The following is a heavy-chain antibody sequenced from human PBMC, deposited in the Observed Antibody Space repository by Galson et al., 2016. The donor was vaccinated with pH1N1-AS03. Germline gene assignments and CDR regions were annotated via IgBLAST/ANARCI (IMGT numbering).Heavy chain of an antibody. V-gene: IGHV4-39*01. CDR1: GDSMDSSSYH. J-gene: IGHJ5*02. CDR3: ARQANPEGWLHYTRFDP. Sequence: SETLSLTCSVSGDSMDSSSYHWGWIRQPPGKGLEWNGNVYYSGRTCYNPSLNRRVTISVDVFRRHFSLKLKSVSATDTGVYYCARQANPEGWLHYTRFDPWGQGTLVTVSS. D-gene: IGHD5-24*01. CDR2: VYYSGRT.